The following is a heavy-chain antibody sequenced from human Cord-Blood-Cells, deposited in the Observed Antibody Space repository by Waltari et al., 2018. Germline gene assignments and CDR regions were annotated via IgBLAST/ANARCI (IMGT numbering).Heavy chain of an antibody. CDR1: GYTFTAYY. CDR3: ATTKNGRYSSFDY. CDR2: INPNSGGT. D-gene: IGHD6-13*01. Sequence: QVQLVQSGAEVTKPGASVTVACKASGYTFTAYYMHWVRQAPGQGLEWKGWINPNSGGTNYAQKFQGRVTMTRDTSISTAYMELSRLRSDDTAVYYCATTKNGRYSSFDYWGQGTLVTVSS. J-gene: IGHJ4*02. V-gene: IGHV1-2*02.